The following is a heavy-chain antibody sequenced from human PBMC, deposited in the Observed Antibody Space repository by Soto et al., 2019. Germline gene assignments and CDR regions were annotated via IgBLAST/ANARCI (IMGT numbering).Heavy chain of an antibody. J-gene: IGHJ5*02. CDR1: GASISSGDYY. Sequence: QVQLQESGPGLVKPSQTLSLTCSVSGASISSGDYYWSWIRQHPGKGLEWIGYIYDSGSTYYNPSLKCLVTRSVDTSKNQFSLKLSSVTASDTAVYYCASIYDSSGYYYGNNWFDPWGQGTLVTVSS. CDR3: ASIYDSSGYYYGNNWFDP. CDR2: IYDSGST. D-gene: IGHD3-22*01. V-gene: IGHV4-31*01.